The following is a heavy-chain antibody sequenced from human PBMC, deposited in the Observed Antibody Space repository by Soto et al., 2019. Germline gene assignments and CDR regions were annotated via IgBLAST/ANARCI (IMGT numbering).Heavy chain of an antibody. D-gene: IGHD1-26*01. J-gene: IGHJ3*02. CDR3: ATLPEGEWEPSPQGGI. Sequence: GGSLRLSCAASGFTFSSYGMHWVRQAPGKGLEWVAVISYDGSNKYYADSVKGRFTISRDNSKNTLYLQMNSLRAEDTAVYYCATLPEGEWEPSPQGGIWGQGTMVTVSS. CDR2: ISYDGSNK. V-gene: IGHV3-30*03. CDR1: GFTFSSYG.